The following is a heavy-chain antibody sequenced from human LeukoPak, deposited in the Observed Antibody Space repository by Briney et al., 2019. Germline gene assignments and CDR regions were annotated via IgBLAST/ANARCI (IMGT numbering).Heavy chain of an antibody. CDR1: GYSISSGYY. J-gene: IGHJ3*02. D-gene: IGHD3-9*01. Sequence: SETLSLTCTVSGYSISSGYYWGWIRQPPGKGLEWIGSIYQSGSTYYNPSLKSRVTILADTSKNHFSLKLSSVTAADTAVYYCARDLGRYYDRGTLSAFDIWGQGTVVTVSS. CDR2: IYQSGST. V-gene: IGHV4-38-2*02. CDR3: ARDLGRYYDRGTLSAFDI.